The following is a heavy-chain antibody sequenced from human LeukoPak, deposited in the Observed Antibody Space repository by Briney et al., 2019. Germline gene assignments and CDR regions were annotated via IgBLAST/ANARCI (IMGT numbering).Heavy chain of an antibody. V-gene: IGHV3-23*01. CDR3: AKIAPEAASPSYYYGREV. CDR1: GFTFSTYA. Sequence: PGGSLRLSCAASGFTFSTYAMSWVRQAPGKGLEWVSAISGSGGTTYYADSVKGRFTISRDNSKNTLYLQMNSLRAEDTAVYYCAKIAPEAASPSYYYGREVWDQGTTAPASS. CDR2: ISGSGGTT. D-gene: IGHD6-19*01. J-gene: IGHJ6*02.